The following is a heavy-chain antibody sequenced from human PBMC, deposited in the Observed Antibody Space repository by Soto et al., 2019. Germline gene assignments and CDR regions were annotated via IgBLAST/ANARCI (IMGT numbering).Heavy chain of an antibody. D-gene: IGHD1-26*01. CDR1: GGSISSGDYY. J-gene: IGHJ4*02. CDR3: ARDRGLAATTDY. CDR2: IYYSGIT. Sequence: SETLSLTCTVSGGSISSGDYYWSWIRQPPGKGLEWIGYIYYSGITYYNPSLKSRITISVDTSKNQFSLRLSSVTAADTAVYYCARDRGLAATTDYWGQGTLVTVSS. V-gene: IGHV4-30-4*01.